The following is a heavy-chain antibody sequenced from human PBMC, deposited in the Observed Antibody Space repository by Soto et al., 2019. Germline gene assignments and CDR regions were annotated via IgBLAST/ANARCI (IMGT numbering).Heavy chain of an antibody. CDR3: ARNIVVVPAAKGWFDP. J-gene: IGHJ5*02. V-gene: IGHV1-18*04. Sequence: SVKVSCKASGYTFTSYGISWVRQAPGQGLEWMGWISAYNGNTNYAQKLQGRVTMTTDTSTSTAYMELRSLRSDDTAVYYCARNIVVVPAAKGWFDPWGQGTLVTVSS. CDR1: GYTFTSYG. D-gene: IGHD2-2*01. CDR2: ISAYNGNT.